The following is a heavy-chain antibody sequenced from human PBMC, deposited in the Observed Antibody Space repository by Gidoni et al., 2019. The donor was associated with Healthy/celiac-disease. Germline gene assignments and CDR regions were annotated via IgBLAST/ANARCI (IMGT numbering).Heavy chain of an antibody. J-gene: IGHJ4*02. Sequence: QVQLQQWGAGLLKPSETLSLTCAVSGGSFSGYYWSWIRQPPGKGLEWIGEINHSGSTNYNPSLKSRVTISVDTSKNQFSLKLSSVTAADTAVYYCARERALGDFDYWGQGTLVTVSS. CDR3: ARERALGDFDY. V-gene: IGHV4-34*01. CDR2: INHSGST. D-gene: IGHD3-16*01. CDR1: GGSFSGYY.